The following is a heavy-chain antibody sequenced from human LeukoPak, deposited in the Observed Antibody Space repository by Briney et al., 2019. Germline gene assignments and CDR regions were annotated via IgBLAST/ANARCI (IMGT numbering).Heavy chain of an antibody. CDR3: ARSKVGATLHFDY. D-gene: IGHD1-26*01. J-gene: IGHJ4*02. Sequence: ASVKVSFKASGYTFTDYYMHWVRQAPGQGLEWMGWINPNSGGTNYAQKFQGRGTMTRDMSISTAYMELSRLRSDDTAVYFCARSKVGATLHFDYWGQGTLVTVSS. V-gene: IGHV1-2*02. CDR2: INPNSGGT. CDR1: GYTFTDYY.